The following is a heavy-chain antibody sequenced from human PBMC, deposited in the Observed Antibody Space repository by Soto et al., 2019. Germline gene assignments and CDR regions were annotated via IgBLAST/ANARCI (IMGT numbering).Heavy chain of an antibody. J-gene: IGHJ3*01. CDR2: ISRSSDSI. CDR3: DIRFTGAFDV. D-gene: IGHD1-1*01. CDR1: EFTFSTVS. Sequence: VQLVESGGGLVKPGGSLRLSCVASEFTFSTVSMNWIRQAPGKGLEWVAAISRSSDSIYYADSVKGRFTISRDNVKQSLYLHMDNLRAEDTAVFYCDIRFTGAFDVWGLGTMVTVSS. V-gene: IGHV3-21*01.